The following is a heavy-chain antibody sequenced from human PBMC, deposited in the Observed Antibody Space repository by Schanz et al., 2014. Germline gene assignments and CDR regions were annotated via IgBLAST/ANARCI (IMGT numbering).Heavy chain of an antibody. CDR2: ISAYNGNT. CDR3: ARDAADFYDILTEEDY. Sequence: QVQLVQSGAEVKKPGASVKVSCKASGYTFTSYGISWVRQAPGQGLEWMGWISAYNGNTKYPQKLQGRVTMTTDTYTSTAYMELRSLRSDDAAVYYYARDAADFYDILTEEDYWGQGTLVTVSS. J-gene: IGHJ4*02. V-gene: IGHV1-18*01. D-gene: IGHD3-9*01. CDR1: GYTFTSYG.